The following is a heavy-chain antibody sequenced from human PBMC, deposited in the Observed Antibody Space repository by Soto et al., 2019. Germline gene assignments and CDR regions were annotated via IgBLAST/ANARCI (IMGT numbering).Heavy chain of an antibody. CDR1: GFTFSSYD. CDR2: IGTAGDT. CDR3: ARGSLRFLEWLSRDYYYYGMDV. D-gene: IGHD3-3*01. J-gene: IGHJ6*02. Sequence: GGSLRLSCAASGFTFSSYDMHWVRQATGKGLEWVSAIGTAGDTYYPGSVKGRFTISRENAKNSLYLQMNSLRAEDTAVYYCARGSLRFLEWLSRDYYYYGMDVWGQGTTVTVSS. V-gene: IGHV3-13*01.